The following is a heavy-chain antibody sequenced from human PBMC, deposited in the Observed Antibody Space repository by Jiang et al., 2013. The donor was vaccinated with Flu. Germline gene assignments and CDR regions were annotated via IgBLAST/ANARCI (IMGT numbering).Heavy chain of an antibody. V-gene: IGHV6-1*01. J-gene: IGHJ6*02. CDR3: ARDQVITGTTTYYYYGMDV. Sequence: SQTLSLTCAISGDSVSSNSAAWNWIRQSPSRGLEWLGRTYYRSKWYNDYAVSVKSRITINPDTSKNQFSLQLNSVTPEDTAVYYCARDQVITGTTTYYYYGMDVWGQGTTVTVSS. CDR1: GDSVSSNSAA. D-gene: IGHD1-7*01. CDR2: TYYRSKWYN.